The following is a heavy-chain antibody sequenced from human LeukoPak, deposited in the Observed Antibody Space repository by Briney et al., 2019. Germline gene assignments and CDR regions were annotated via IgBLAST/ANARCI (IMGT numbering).Heavy chain of an antibody. CDR2: ISGSGGST. J-gene: IGHJ4*02. Sequence: GGSLRLSCAASGFTFSSYAMSWVRQAPGKGLEWVSAISGSGGSTYYADSVKGRFTISRDNSKNTLYLQMNSLRAEDTDVYYCAPERDYSGYFEYWGQGTLVTVSS. D-gene: IGHD3-22*01. CDR3: APERDYSGYFEY. V-gene: IGHV3-23*01. CDR1: GFTFSSYA.